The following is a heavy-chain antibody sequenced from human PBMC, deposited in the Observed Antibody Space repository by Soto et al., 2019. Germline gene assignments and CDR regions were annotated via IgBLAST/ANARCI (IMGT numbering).Heavy chain of an antibody. J-gene: IGHJ4*02. CDR3: ASHSSHWPFFDF. D-gene: IGHD6-13*01. CDR2: IYYSGST. CDR1: GGSISSYY. V-gene: IGHV4-59*01. Sequence: SETLSLTCTVSGGSISSYYWSWIRQPPGKGLEWIGYIYYSGSTNYNPSLKSRVTISVDTSKNQFSLKLSSVTAVDTAVYYCASHSSHWPFFDFWGQGTLVTVSS.